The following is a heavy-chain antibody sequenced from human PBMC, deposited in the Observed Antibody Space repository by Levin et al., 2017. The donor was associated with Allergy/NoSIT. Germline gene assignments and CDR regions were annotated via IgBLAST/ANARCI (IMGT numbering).Heavy chain of an antibody. J-gene: IGHJ5*02. Sequence: SETLSLTCTVSGGSISSSSYYWGWIRQPPGKGLEWIGSIYYSGSTYYNPSLKSRVTISVDTSKNQFSLKLSSVTAADTAVYYCARYRFGESLFDPWGQGTLVTVSS. D-gene: IGHD3-10*01. CDR1: GGSISSSSYY. CDR3: ARYRFGESLFDP. V-gene: IGHV4-39*01. CDR2: IYYSGST.